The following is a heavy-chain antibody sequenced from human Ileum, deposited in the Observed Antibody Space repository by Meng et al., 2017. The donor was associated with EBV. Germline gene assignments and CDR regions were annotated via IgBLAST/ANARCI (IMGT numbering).Heavy chain of an antibody. V-gene: IGHV4-4*02. D-gene: IGHD3-22*01. CDR2: TSHSGGT. CDR3: ASSDYYRSDY. Sequence: VQLKAPGPGLVRPSEPLSLTCAVSGGSISRSDWWSWVRQPPGKGLEWIGETSHSGGTNYSPSLKSRVTISLDKSKNQLSLKLNSVTAADTAVYYCASSDYYRSDYWGQGTLVTVSS. CDR1: GGSISRSDW. J-gene: IGHJ4*02.